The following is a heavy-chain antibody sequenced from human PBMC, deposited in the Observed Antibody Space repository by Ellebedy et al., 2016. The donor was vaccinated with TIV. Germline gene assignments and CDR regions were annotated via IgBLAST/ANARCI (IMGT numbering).Heavy chain of an antibody. V-gene: IGHV4-39*07. CDR3: ATQSGVTTSRDY. D-gene: IGHD1-26*01. CDR1: GVSISSSSYY. Sequence: MPSETLSLTCTVSGVSISSSSYYWGWIRQPPGKGLEWIGSLYYSGSTYYNPSLKSRVTISVDTSKNQFSLRLSSVTAADTAVYYCATQSGVTTSRDYWGLGTLVTVSS. CDR2: LYYSGST. J-gene: IGHJ4*02.